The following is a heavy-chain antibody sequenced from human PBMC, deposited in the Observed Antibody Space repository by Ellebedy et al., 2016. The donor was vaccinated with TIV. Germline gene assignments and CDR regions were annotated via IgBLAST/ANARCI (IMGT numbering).Heavy chain of an antibody. D-gene: IGHD3-10*01. J-gene: IGHJ6*02. CDR3: ARDNRDVGLPNGSGSKYWYYGMDV. CDR2: ISAYNGNT. V-gene: IGHV1-18*04. Sequence: ASVKVSCKASGYTFTSYGISWVRQAPGQGLEWMGWISAYNGNTNYAQKLQGRVTMTTDTSTSTAYMELRSLRSDDTAVYYCARDNRDVGLPNGSGSKYWYYGMDVWGQGTTVTVSS. CDR1: GYTFTSYG.